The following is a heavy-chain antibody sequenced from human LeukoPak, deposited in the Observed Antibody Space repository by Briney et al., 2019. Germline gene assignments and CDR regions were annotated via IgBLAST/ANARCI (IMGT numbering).Heavy chain of an antibody. J-gene: IGHJ4*02. CDR3: ARDAGQWLAQYYFDY. V-gene: IGHV3-21*01. CDR1: GFTFSSYS. CDR2: ISSSSSYI. D-gene: IGHD6-19*01. Sequence: PGGSLRLSCAASGFTFSSYSMTWVRQAPGKGLEWVSSISSSSSYIYYADPVKGRFTISRDNAKNSLYLQMNSLRAEDTAVYYCARDAGQWLAQYYFDYWGQGTLVTVSS.